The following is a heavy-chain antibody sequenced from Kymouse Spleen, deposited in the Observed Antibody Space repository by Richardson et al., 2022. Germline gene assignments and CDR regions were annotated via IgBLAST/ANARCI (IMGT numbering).Heavy chain of an antibody. Sequence: EVQLVESGGGLVKPGGSLRLSCAASGFTFSNAWMSWVRQAPGKGLEWVGRIKSKTDGGTTDYAAPVKGRFTISRDDSKNTLYLQMNSLKTEDTAVYYCTTGAMVRGVTPFDYWGQGTLVTVSS. CDR1: GFTFSNAW. CDR3: TTGAMVRGVTPFDY. J-gene: IGHJ4*02. D-gene: IGHD3-10*01. CDR2: IKSKTDGGTT. V-gene: IGHV3-15*01.